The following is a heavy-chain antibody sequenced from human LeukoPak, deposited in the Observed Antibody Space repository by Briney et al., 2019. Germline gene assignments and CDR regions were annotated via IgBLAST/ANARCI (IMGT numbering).Heavy chain of an antibody. Sequence: ASVKVSCKTSGYTFTGYYLFWVRQAPGQGLEWMGWINPNSGGTNYAQKFQGRVTMTRDTSITTAYMELSRLTSDDTAVYYCVRLYDWGRLDYWGQGTLVTVSS. J-gene: IGHJ4*02. V-gene: IGHV1-2*02. D-gene: IGHD3-9*01. CDR2: INPNSGGT. CDR1: GYTFTGYY. CDR3: VRLYDWGRLDY.